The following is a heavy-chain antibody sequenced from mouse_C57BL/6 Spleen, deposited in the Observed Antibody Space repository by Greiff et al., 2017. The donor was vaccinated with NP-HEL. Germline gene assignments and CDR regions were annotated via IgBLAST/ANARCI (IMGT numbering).Heavy chain of an antibody. CDR1: GYTFTSYW. CDR3: ARSDYSKAMDY. V-gene: IGHV1-59*01. J-gene: IGHJ4*01. CDR2: IDPSDSYT. Sequence: VQLQQPGAELVRPGTSVKLSCKASGYTFTSYWMHWVKQRPGQGLEWIGVIDPSDSYTNYNQKFKGKATLTVDTSSSTAYMQLSSLTSEDSAVYYCARSDYSKAMDYWGQGTSVTVSS. D-gene: IGHD2-5*01.